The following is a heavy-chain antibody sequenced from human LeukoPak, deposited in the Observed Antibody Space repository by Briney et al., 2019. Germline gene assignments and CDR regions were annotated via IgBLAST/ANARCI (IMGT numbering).Heavy chain of an antibody. J-gene: IGHJ4*02. D-gene: IGHD1-26*01. CDR1: GYTFTSYG. CDR2: ISAYNGNT. V-gene: IGHV1-18*01. Sequence: GASVQFSCKASGYTFTSYGISWVRPAPGQGLGWMGWISAYNGNTNYAQKLQGRVTMTTDTSTSTAYMELRSLRSDDTAVYYCARGGVEGIVGATTYGYWGQGTLVTVSS. CDR3: ARGGVEGIVGATTYGY.